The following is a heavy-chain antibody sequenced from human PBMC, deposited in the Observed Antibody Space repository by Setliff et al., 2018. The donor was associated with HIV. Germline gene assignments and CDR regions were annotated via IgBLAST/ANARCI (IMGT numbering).Heavy chain of an antibody. J-gene: IGHJ5*02. CDR3: ARWYTTGRGWFDP. D-gene: IGHD6-25*01. V-gene: IGHV4-39*07. Sequence: SETLSLTCTVSGESISGSSYSWGWIRQPPGKGPEWIGSITYSGSARYNPSLKSRVAISVDMSKNQFSLRLSSVTAADTAVYYCARWYTTGRGWFDPWGQGTLVTVSS. CDR2: ITYSGSA. CDR1: GESISGSSYS.